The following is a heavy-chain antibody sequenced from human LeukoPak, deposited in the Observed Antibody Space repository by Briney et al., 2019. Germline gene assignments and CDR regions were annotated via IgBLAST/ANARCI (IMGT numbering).Heavy chain of an antibody. Sequence: TGGSLRLSCATSGFTFSSYVMSWVRQAPGKGLEWVSALNDNSDGTYYADSVKGRFTITRDNSKNTLYLQMHSLRAEDSAVYYCTKGSGSSRPYYFDYWGQGTLVTVSS. CDR3: TKGSGSSRPYYFDY. J-gene: IGHJ4*02. CDR2: LNDNSDGT. D-gene: IGHD6-6*01. CDR1: GFTFSSYV. V-gene: IGHV3-23*01.